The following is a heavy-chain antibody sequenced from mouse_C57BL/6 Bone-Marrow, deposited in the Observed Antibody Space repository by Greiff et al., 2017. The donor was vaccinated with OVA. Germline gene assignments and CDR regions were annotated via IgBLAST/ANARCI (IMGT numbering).Heavy chain of an antibody. CDR1: EYEFPSHD. CDR3: ARGAYYGYDGYYFDY. CDR2: INSDGGST. J-gene: IGHJ2*01. V-gene: IGHV5-2*01. Sequence: EVQVVESGGGLVQPGESLKLSCESNEYEFPSHDMSWVRKTPEKRLELVAAINSDGGSTYYPDTMERRFIISRDNTKKTLYLQMSSLRSEDTALYYCARGAYYGYDGYYFDYWGQGTTLTVSS. D-gene: IGHD2-9*01.